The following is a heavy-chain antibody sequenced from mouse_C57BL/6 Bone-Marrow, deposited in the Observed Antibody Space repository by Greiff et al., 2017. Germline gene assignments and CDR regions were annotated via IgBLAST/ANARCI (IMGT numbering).Heavy chain of an antibody. CDR2: IHPNSGST. D-gene: IGHD4-1*02. V-gene: IGHV1-64*01. CDR3: ARRATGSWYFDV. J-gene: IGHJ1*03. CDR1: GYTFTSYW. Sequence: VQLQQPGAELVKPGASVKLSCKASGYTFTSYWMHWVKQRPGQGLEWIGMIHPNSGSTNYNEKFKSKATLTVDKSSSTAYMQLSSLTSEDSAVYYCARRATGSWYFDVWGTGTTVTVSS.